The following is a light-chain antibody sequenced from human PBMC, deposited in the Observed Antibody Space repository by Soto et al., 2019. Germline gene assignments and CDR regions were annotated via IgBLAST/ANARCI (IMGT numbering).Light chain of an antibody. Sequence: EIVMTQSPATLSVSPGERATLSCRASQSVSSNLAWYQQKPGQAPRLLIYAAFTRATGIPARFSGSGSGTEYTLTISSLQSEDFAVYYCQQYNNWPQLTFGGGIKVEIK. CDR3: QQYNNWPQLT. CDR2: AAF. CDR1: QSVSSN. J-gene: IGKJ4*01. V-gene: IGKV3-15*01.